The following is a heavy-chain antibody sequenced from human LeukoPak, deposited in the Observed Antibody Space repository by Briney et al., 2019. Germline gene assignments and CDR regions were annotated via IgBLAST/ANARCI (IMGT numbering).Heavy chain of an antibody. CDR2: ISGSGGST. CDR1: GFTFSNYA. J-gene: IGHJ4*02. Sequence: GGSLRLSCAASGFTFSNYAMTWVRQAPGKGLEWVSGISGSGGSTYYADSVKGRFTISRDNTKNTLYLQMNSLRAEDTAVYYCAKDRGGNYLFYLDYWGQGTLVTVSS. D-gene: IGHD1-26*01. V-gene: IGHV3-23*01. CDR3: AKDRGGNYLFYLDY.